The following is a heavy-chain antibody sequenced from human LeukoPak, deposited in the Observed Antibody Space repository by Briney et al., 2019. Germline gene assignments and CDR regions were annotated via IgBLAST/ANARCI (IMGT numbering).Heavy chain of an antibody. CDR3: ARDPGGTGSYYEEETYYFDY. Sequence: GASVKVSCKASGYTFTGYYMHWVRQAPGQGLEWMGWINPNSGGTNYAQKFQGRVTMTRDTSISTAYMELSRLRSDDTAVYYCARDPGGTGSYYEEETYYFDYWGQGTLVTVSS. D-gene: IGHD1-26*01. V-gene: IGHV1-2*02. J-gene: IGHJ4*02. CDR1: GYTFTGYY. CDR2: INPNSGGT.